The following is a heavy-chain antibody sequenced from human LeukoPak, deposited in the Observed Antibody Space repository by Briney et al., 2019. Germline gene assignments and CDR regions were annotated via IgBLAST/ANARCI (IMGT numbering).Heavy chain of an antibody. CDR1: GYTFTDCY. CDR2: INPNSGGT. D-gene: IGHD6-13*01. J-gene: IGHJ6*02. Sequence: ASVKVSFKASGYTFTDCYMHWVRQAPGQGLEWMGWINPNSGGTNYAQKFQGRVTMTRDTSISTAYMELSRLRSDDTAVYYCAREEQQLDYYYYGMDVWGQGTTVTVSS. V-gene: IGHV1-2*02. CDR3: AREEQQLDYYYYGMDV.